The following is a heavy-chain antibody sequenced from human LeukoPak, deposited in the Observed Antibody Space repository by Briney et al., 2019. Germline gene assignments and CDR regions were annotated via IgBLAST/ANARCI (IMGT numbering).Heavy chain of an antibody. CDR3: ASSGELLPPDY. D-gene: IGHD3-10*01. Sequence: ASVKVSCKASGGTFSSYAISWVRQAPGQGPEWMGGIIPIFGTANYAQKFQGRVTITADESTSTAYMELSSLRSEDTAVYYCASSGELLPPDYWGQGTLVTVSS. CDR2: IIPIFGTA. CDR1: GGTFSSYA. V-gene: IGHV1-69*13. J-gene: IGHJ4*02.